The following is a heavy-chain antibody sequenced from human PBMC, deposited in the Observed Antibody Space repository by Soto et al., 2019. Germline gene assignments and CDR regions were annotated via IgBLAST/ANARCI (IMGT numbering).Heavy chain of an antibody. J-gene: IGHJ4*02. D-gene: IGHD3-22*01. CDR1: GFTFSSYS. V-gene: IGHV3-21*01. CDR2: ISSSSSYI. CDR3: ARPRDSSGYSDYFDY. Sequence: EVQLVESGGGLVKPGGSLRLSCAASGFTFSSYSMNWVRQAPGKGLEWVSSISSSSSYIFYADSVKGRFTISRDNAKNSLYLQMNSLRAEDTAVYYCARPRDSSGYSDYFDYWGQGTLVTVYS.